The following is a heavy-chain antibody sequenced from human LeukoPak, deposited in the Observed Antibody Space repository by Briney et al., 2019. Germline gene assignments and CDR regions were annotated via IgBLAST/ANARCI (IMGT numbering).Heavy chain of an antibody. J-gene: IGHJ4*02. CDR3: ARKDGDY. V-gene: IGHV4-4*07. CDR2: IYTSGST. Sequence: SETLSLTCAVSGASITSFHWTWFRQPAGRGLEWIGLIYTSGSTLYNPSLQSRVAMSVDVTKNQLSLKLNYVTAADAATYYCARKDGDYWGQGTLGTVSS. CDR1: GASITSFH. D-gene: IGHD6-6*01.